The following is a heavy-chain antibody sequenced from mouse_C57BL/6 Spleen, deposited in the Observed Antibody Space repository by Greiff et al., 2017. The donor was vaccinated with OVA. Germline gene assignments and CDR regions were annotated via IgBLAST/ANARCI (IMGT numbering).Heavy chain of an antibody. V-gene: IGHV1-26*01. CDR2: INPNNGGT. Sequence: EVQLQQSGPELVKPGASVKISCKASGYTFTDYYMNWVKQSHGKSLEWIGDINPNNGGTSYNQKFKGKATLTVDKSSSTAYMELRSLTSEDSAVYYCARSYSNSWYFDVWGTGTTVTVSS. D-gene: IGHD2-5*01. CDR1: GYTFTDYY. CDR3: ARSYSNSWYFDV. J-gene: IGHJ1*03.